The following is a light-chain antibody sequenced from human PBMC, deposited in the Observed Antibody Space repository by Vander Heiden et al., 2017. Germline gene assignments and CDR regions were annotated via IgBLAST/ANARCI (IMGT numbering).Light chain of an antibody. Sequence: SALTQPPSVSGAPGQGVTISCTGSSSNIGADSDVHWFQQLPGKAPRLLISRDTSRPSGVPDRFSGSKSGTSASLAITGLQPEDEADYYCQSYDTSLKVVFGGGTKLTVL. CDR2: RDT. CDR1: SSNIGADSD. CDR3: QSYDTSLKVV. J-gene: IGLJ3*02. V-gene: IGLV1-40*01.